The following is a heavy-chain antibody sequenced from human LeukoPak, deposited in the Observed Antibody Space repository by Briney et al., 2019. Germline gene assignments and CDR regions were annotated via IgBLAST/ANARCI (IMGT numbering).Heavy chain of an antibody. V-gene: IGHV1-2*02. CDR2: INPNSGGT. J-gene: IGHJ4*02. CDR1: GYTFTGYY. Sequence: GASVKVSCKASGYTFTGYYMHWVRQAPGQGLEWMGWINPNSGGTNYAQKFQGRVTMTRDTSISTAYMELSRLRSDDTAVYYCARVELSSKMATIGFIGSKFDYWGQGTLVTVSS. CDR3: ARVELSSKMATIGFIGSKFDY. D-gene: IGHD5-24*01.